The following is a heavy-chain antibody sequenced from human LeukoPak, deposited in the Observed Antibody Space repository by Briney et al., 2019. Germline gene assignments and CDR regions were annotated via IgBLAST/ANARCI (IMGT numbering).Heavy chain of an antibody. Sequence: GGSLRLSCVASGFTFSSNGMHWVRQAPGKGLEWVTFIQYDGSKKYYADSGKGRFTISRGNSKNTLYLEMNSLRAEDTAVYYCAKDIGSYYDYWGQGILVTVSS. J-gene: IGHJ4*02. CDR3: AKDIGSYYDY. V-gene: IGHV3-30*02. CDR2: IQYDGSKK. D-gene: IGHD3-10*01. CDR1: GFTFSSNG.